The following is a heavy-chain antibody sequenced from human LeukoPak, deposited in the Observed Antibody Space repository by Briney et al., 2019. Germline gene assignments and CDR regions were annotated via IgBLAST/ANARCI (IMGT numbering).Heavy chain of an antibody. CDR2: IYTSGST. CDR3: AREVPGSTRNHYFDY. CDR1: GGSISSYY. J-gene: IGHJ4*02. Sequence: SETLSLTCTVSGGSISSYYWSWIRQPPGKGLERIGYIYTSGSTNYNPSLKSRVTISVDTSKNQFSLKLSSVTAADTAVYYCAREVPGSTRNHYFDYWGQGTLVTVSS. V-gene: IGHV4-4*09. D-gene: IGHD2-2*01.